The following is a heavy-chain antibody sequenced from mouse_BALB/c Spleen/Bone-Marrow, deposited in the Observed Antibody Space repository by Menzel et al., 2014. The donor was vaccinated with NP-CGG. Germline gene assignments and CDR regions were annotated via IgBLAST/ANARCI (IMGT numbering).Heavy chain of an antibody. J-gene: IGHJ4*01. CDR1: GFNIKDTY. Sequence: DVQLQQSGAELVKPGASVKLSCTASGFNIKDTYMHWVKQRPEQGLEWIGRIDPANGNTKYDPKFQGKDTITADTSSNTAYIQHSSLTTEDTDVNFCARAYYGNYTYAMDYWGQGTSVTVSS. CDR3: ARAYYGNYTYAMDY. V-gene: IGHV14-3*02. D-gene: IGHD2-10*01. CDR2: IDPANGNT.